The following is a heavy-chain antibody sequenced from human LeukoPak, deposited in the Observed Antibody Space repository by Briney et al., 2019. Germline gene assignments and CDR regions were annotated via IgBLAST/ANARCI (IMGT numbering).Heavy chain of an antibody. J-gene: IGHJ4*02. D-gene: IGHD2-21*02. Sequence: SETLSLTCAVYGGSFSGYYWSWIRQPPGKGLEWIGEINHSGSTNYNPSLKSRVTISVDTSKNQFSLKLSSVTAADTAVYYCASNVVVTATFDYWGQGTLVTVSS. CDR1: GGSFSGYY. V-gene: IGHV4-34*01. CDR3: ASNVVVTATFDY. CDR2: INHSGST.